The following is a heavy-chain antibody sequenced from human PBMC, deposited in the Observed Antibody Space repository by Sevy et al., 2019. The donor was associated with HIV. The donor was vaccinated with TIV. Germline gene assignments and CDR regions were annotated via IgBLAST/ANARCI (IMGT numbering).Heavy chain of an antibody. V-gene: IGHV3-21*01. CDR1: GFTFSSYS. J-gene: IGHJ6*03. CDR2: ISSSSSYI. Sequence: GGSLRLSCAASGFTFSSYSMNWVRQAPGKGLEWVSSISSSSSYIYYADSVKGRFTISRDNAKNSLYLQMNSLRAEDTAVYYCARGNLVIAAYYYMDVWGKGTTVTVSS. D-gene: IGHD6-13*01. CDR3: ARGNLVIAAYYYMDV.